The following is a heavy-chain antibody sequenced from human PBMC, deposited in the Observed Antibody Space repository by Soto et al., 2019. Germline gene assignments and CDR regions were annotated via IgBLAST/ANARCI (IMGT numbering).Heavy chain of an antibody. Sequence: SETLSLTCAVSGDSISSMNWWSWVRQPPGKGLEWIGGIHHSGSTNYNPSLKSRVTISVEKSKNQFSLKLSSVTAADTAVYYCARYVYVSGNNYNIDYGGQEILVTVSS. J-gene: IGHJ4*02. D-gene: IGHD3-10*01. CDR3: ARYVYVSGNNYNIDY. V-gene: IGHV4-4*02. CDR1: GDSISSMNW. CDR2: IHHSGST.